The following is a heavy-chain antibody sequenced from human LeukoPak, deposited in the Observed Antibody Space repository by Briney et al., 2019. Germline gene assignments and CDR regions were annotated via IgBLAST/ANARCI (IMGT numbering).Heavy chain of an antibody. V-gene: IGHV4-59*12. Sequence: PSETLSLTCTVSGGSISSYYWSWIRQPPGKGLEWIGYIYYSGSTNYNPSLKSRVTISVDTSKNQFSLQLNSVTPEDTAVYYCARSSGWYGDAFDIWGQGTMVTVSS. CDR2: IYYSGST. D-gene: IGHD6-19*01. CDR3: ARSSGWYGDAFDI. J-gene: IGHJ3*02. CDR1: GGSISSYY.